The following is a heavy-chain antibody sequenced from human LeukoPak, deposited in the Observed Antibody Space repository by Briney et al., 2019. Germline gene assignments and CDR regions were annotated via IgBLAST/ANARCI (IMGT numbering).Heavy chain of an antibody. CDR3: ARGPLWQGQYFDH. V-gene: IGHV4-59*01. CDR2: INDSGNT. J-gene: IGHJ4*02. Sequence: SEILSLTCTVSGGSITSNYWSWIRQPPGKGLEWIGHINDSGNTIYNPSLKSRVSISKDTSKNQFSLELSSVTAADTAVYYCARGPLWQGQYFDHWGQGTLVTVSS. CDR1: GGSITSNY. D-gene: IGHD3-10*01.